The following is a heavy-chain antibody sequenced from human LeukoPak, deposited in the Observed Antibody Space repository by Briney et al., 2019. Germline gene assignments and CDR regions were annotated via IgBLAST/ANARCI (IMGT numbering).Heavy chain of an antibody. D-gene: IGHD5-24*01. Sequence: ASVKVSCKASGGTFSSYAISWVRQAPGQGLEWMGWINPNSGDTNYAQKFQGRVIMTTDTSTSTVYMELSSLKSEDTAVYYCARVRDGYNDAYDIWGQGTMVIVSS. CDR2: INPNSGDT. CDR1: GGTFSSYA. J-gene: IGHJ3*02. V-gene: IGHV1-69*04. CDR3: ARVRDGYNDAYDI.